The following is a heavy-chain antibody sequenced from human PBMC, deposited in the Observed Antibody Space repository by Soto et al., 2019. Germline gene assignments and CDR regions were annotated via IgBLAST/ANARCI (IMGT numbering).Heavy chain of an antibody. CDR1: GGSITTSDYS. Sequence: SDTLSLTCTVSGGSITTSDYSWSWIRQPPGRGLEWVGSIYHTGATHYIPPLKSRLTMSLDKSKNHFSLDLTSVTAADTALYYCVRERTIFGVAPGGGVDVWGQGTTVTVSS. D-gene: IGHD3-3*01. CDR2: IYHTGAT. V-gene: IGHV4-30-2*01. CDR3: VRERTIFGVAPGGGVDV. J-gene: IGHJ6*02.